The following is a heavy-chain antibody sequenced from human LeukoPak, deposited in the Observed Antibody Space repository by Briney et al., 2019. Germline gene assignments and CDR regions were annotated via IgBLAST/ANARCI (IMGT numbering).Heavy chain of an antibody. D-gene: IGHD6-13*01. CDR2: IYYSGST. Sequence: SETLSLTCTVSGGSISSHYWSWIRQPPGKGLEWIGYIYYSGSTNYNPSLKSRVTISVDTSKNQFSLKLSSVTAADTAVYYCAGISYQSSSSWFYSDYWGQGTLVTVSS. CDR3: AGISYQSSSSWFYSDY. J-gene: IGHJ4*02. V-gene: IGHV4-59*11. CDR1: GGSISSHY.